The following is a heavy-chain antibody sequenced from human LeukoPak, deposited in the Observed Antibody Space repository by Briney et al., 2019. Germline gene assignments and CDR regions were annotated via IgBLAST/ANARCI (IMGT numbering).Heavy chain of an antibody. J-gene: IGHJ4*02. D-gene: IGHD3-9*01. CDR3: VKGRFLTGLDY. V-gene: IGHV3-21*01. CDR1: GFTFSSYS. Sequence: GGSLRLSCAASGFTFSSYSMNWVRQAPGKGLEWVSSISSSSSYIYYADSVKGRFTISRDNAKNSLYLQMNSLRPEDTAIYYCVKGRFLTGLDYWGQGALVTVSS. CDR2: ISSSSSYI.